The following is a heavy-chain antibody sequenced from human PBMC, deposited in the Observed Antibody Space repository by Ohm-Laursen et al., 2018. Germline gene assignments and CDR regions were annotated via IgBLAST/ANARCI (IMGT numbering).Heavy chain of an antibody. D-gene: IGHD2-2*01. J-gene: IGHJ4*02. CDR2: ISYDGSNK. Sequence: SLRLSCAASGFTFSSYGMHWVRQAPGKGLEWVAVISYDGSNKYYADSVKGRFTISRDNSKNTLYLQMNSLRAEDTAVYYCAILRVVPAAGSDYWGQGTLVTVSS. V-gene: IGHV3-30*03. CDR1: GFTFSSYG. CDR3: AILRVVPAAGSDY.